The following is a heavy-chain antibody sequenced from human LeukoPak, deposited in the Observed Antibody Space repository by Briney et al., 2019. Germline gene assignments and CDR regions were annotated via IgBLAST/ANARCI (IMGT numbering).Heavy chain of an antibody. CDR3: ASRRRDYVNY. CDR1: GGSISSSSYY. Sequence: SETLSLTCTVSGGSISSSSYYWGWIRQPPGKGLEWIGSIYYSGSTYCNPSLKSRVTISVDTSKNQFSLKLSSVTAADTAVYYCASRRRDYVNYWGQGTLVTVSS. CDR2: IYYSGST. J-gene: IGHJ4*02. V-gene: IGHV4-39*07. D-gene: IGHD4-17*01.